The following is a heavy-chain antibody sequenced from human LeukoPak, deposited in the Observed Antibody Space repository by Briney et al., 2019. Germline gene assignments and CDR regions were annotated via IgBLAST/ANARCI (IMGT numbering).Heavy chain of an antibody. CDR3: AKDGTLSYGYLPAAQNFDY. CDR2: ISYDGTKT. V-gene: IGHV3-30*18. D-gene: IGHD5-18*01. CDR1: GFIFSTYG. Sequence: PGGSLRLSCAASGFIFSTYGMHWVRQAPGKGLEWVGVISYDGTKTYYADSVKGRFTISRHNSKHTLYQQMNNLKTEDTAVYYCAKDGTLSYGYLPAAQNFDYGGRGPLSPVSS. J-gene: IGHJ4*02.